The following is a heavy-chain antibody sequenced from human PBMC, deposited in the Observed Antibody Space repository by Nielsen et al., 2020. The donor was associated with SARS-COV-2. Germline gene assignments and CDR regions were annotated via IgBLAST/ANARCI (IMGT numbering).Heavy chain of an antibody. J-gene: IGHJ4*02. CDR3: ARGRRNRTDYYGSGSYYNKGVGLQVTPSPFDY. V-gene: IGHV4-34*01. CDR1: GGSFSGYY. D-gene: IGHD3-10*01. Sequence: SETLSLTCAVYGGSFSGYYWSWIRQPPGKGLEWIGEINHSGSTNYNPSLKSRVTISVDTSKNQFSLKLSSVTAADTAVYYCARGRRNRTDYYGSGSYYNKGVGLQVTPSPFDYWGQGTLVTVSS. CDR2: INHSGST.